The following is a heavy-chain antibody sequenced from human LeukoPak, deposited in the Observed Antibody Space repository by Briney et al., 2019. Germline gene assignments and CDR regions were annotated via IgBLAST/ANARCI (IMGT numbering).Heavy chain of an antibody. Sequence: GESLKISCKGSGYSFSSYWIGWVRQMPGKGLEWMGIIHPGDSDTRYSPSFQGQVTMSVDKSISTAYLQWSSLKASDTAMYYCASAYYSSAFDNGRQGTLVSVSS. CDR2: IHPGDSDT. D-gene: IGHD2-21*01. J-gene: IGHJ4*01. V-gene: IGHV5-51*01. CDR3: ASAYYSSAFDN. CDR1: GYSFSSYW.